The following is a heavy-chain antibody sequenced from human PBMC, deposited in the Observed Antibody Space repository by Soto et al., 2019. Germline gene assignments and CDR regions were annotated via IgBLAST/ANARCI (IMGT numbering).Heavy chain of an antibody. D-gene: IGHD4-17*01. V-gene: IGHV4-59*01. CDR1: GGSISSYY. CDR3: ASAYGEYVCDF. CDR2: IYYSGST. J-gene: IGHJ4*02. Sequence: QVQLQESGPGLVKPSETLSLTCTVSGGSISSYYWSWIRQPPGKGLEWIGYIYYSGSTNYNLSLKRRVTIAVDTSKNHFSLKLSAVTATYTAVYYCASAYGEYVCDFGGQGTLVTVSS.